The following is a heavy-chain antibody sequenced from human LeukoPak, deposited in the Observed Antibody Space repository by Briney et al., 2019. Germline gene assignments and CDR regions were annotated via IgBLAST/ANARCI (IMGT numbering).Heavy chain of an antibody. Sequence: SETLSLTCVVSGGSVSGYYWGWIRQPPGRGLEWIGYVYYSGSTNYNPSFKSRITISVDTSRNQFSLQLSSVTAADAAVYYCARIHRYCSGGACYVLDNWGQGTLVAVSS. D-gene: IGHD2-15*01. J-gene: IGHJ4*02. CDR2: VYYSGST. V-gene: IGHV4-59*02. CDR3: ARIHRYCSGGACYVLDN. CDR1: GGSVSGYY.